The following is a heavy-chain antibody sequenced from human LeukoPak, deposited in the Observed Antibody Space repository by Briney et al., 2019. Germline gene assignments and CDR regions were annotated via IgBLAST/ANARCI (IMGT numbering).Heavy chain of an antibody. D-gene: IGHD3-10*01. CDR3: ARDPGFGEYHD. CDR2: INPSGGST. Sequence: ASVKVSCKASGYTFTGNYMHWVRQAPGQGLEWMGIINPSGGSTSYAQKFQGRVTMTRDTSTSTVYMELSSLRSEDTAVYYCARDPGFGEYHDWGQGTLVTVSS. CDR1: GYTFTGNY. J-gene: IGHJ4*02. V-gene: IGHV1-46*01.